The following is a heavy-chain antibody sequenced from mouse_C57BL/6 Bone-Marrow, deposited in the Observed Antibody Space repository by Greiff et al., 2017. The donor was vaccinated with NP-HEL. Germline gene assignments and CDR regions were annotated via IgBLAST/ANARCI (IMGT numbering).Heavy chain of an antibody. CDR2: IWGDGST. J-gene: IGHJ2*01. V-gene: IGHV2-3*01. Sequence: QVQLKESGPGLVAPSQSLSITCTVSGFSLTSYDVSWVRKTPDKGLDWLGVIWGDGSTNYHSDLISRLSISKDNSKSQVFLKLNSLQTDDTATYYCAKQGEQLFDYWGQGTTLTVSS. CDR1: GFSLTSYD. D-gene: IGHD3-1*01. CDR3: AKQGEQLFDY.